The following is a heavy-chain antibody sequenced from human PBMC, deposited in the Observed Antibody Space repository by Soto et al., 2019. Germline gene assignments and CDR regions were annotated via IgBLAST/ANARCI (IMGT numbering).Heavy chain of an antibody. J-gene: IGHJ6*03. Sequence: GGSLRLSCAASGFTFSSYSMNWVRQAPGKGLEWVSSISSSSSYIYYADSVKGRFTISRDNAKNSLYLQMNSLRAEDTAVYYCARDDESKATYYYYYMDVWGKGTTVTVSS. CDR3: ARDDESKATYYYYYMDV. V-gene: IGHV3-21*01. CDR1: GFTFSSYS. D-gene: IGHD4-4*01. CDR2: ISSSSSYI.